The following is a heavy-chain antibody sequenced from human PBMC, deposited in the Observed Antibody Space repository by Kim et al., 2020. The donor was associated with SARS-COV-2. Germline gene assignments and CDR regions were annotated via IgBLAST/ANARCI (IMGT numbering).Heavy chain of an antibody. CDR3: AKDGSSSSWWENWFDP. D-gene: IGHD6-6*01. J-gene: IGHJ5*02. CDR2: ISWNSGSI. CDR1: GFTFDDYA. V-gene: IGHV3-9*01. Sequence: GGSLRLSCAASGFTFDDYAMHWVRQAPGKGLEWVSGISWNSGSIGYADSVKGRFTISRDNAKNSLYLQMNSLRAEDTALYYCAKDGSSSSWWENWFDPWGQGTLVTDSS.